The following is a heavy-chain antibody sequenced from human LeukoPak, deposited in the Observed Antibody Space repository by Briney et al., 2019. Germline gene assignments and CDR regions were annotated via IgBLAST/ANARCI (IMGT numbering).Heavy chain of an antibody. V-gene: IGHV5-51*01. CDR1: GYSFTSYW. CDR3: ARRYYCSGSYYNWFDP. Sequence: GESLKISCKGSGYSFTSYWIGWVRQMPGKALERMGIIYPGDSDTRYSPSFQGQVTISADKSISTAYLQWSSLKASDTAMYYCARRYYCSGSYYNWFDPCGQGTLVTVSS. CDR2: IYPGDSDT. D-gene: IGHD3-10*01. J-gene: IGHJ5*02.